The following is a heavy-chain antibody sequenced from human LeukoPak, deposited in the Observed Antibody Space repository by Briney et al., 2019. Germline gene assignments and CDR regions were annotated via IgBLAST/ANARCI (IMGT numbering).Heavy chain of an antibody. V-gene: IGHV1-69*04. Sequence: SVKLSCKACGRTFSSYAISWVRQAPRKALEWMGRLLPILGIANYAQKFQGRVTITADKSTSTAYMELSSLRSEDTAVYYCARGGTTGTTFYYYYGMDVWGQGTTVTVSS. D-gene: IGHD1-7*01. CDR1: GRTFSSYA. CDR2: LLPILGIA. J-gene: IGHJ6*02. CDR3: ARGGTTGTTFYYYYGMDV.